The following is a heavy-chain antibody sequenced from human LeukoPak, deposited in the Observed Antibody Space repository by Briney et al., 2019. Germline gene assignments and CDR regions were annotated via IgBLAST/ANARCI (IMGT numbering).Heavy chain of an antibody. CDR1: GYSFTSSW. CDR2: IYPGDSDI. D-gene: IGHD2-15*01. CDR3: ARGLYCSGGSCRFDY. V-gene: IGHV5-51*01. J-gene: IGHJ4*02. Sequence: GESLKISCEGSGYSFTSSWIGWVRQMPRKGLEWMGIIYPGDSDIRYSPSFQGQVTISADKSITTAYLQWSSLKASDTAIYYCARGLYCSGGSCRFDYWGQGTLVTVSS.